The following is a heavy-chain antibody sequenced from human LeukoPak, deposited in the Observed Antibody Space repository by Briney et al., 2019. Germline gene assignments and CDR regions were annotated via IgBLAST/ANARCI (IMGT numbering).Heavy chain of an antibody. CDR1: GSFFTSYW. Sequence: GASLKISCKGSGSFFTSYWIGWVRPLPGKGLEWMGIIYPGDSDTRYSPSFQGQVTISADKSISTAYLQWSSLKASDTAMFYCARYSSGWYVDYWGQGTLVTVSS. CDR3: ARYSSGWYVDY. J-gene: IGHJ4*02. D-gene: IGHD6-19*01. V-gene: IGHV5-51*01. CDR2: IYPGDSDT.